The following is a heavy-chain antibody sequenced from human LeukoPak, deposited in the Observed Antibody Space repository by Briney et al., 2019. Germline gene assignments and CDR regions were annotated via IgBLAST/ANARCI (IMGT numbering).Heavy chain of an antibody. V-gene: IGHV3-30*04. J-gene: IGHJ4*02. CDR1: GFTFSTYA. Sequence: PGGSLRLSCAASGFTFSTYAMHWVRQAPGKGLDWEAVISYDGRTKYYADSVKGRFTISRDNSKNTLYLQMNSLRAEDTAVYYCARDSNGWYFDNWGQGALVTVSS. CDR2: ISYDGRTK. CDR3: ARDSNGWYFDN. D-gene: IGHD6-19*01.